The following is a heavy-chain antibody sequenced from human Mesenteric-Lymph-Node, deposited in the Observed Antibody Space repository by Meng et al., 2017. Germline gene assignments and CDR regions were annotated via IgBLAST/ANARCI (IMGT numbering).Heavy chain of an antibody. V-gene: IGHV3-43D*03. CDR1: GFTFDDYA. D-gene: IGHD3-22*01. Sequence: GESLKISCAASGFTFDDYAMHWVRQAPGKGLEWVSLISWDGGSTYYADSVKGRFTISRDNSKNSLYLQMDSLRAEDTALYYCAKDFLDSSGYYGRRDAFDIWGQGTMVTVSS. CDR2: ISWDGGST. CDR3: AKDFLDSSGYYGRRDAFDI. J-gene: IGHJ3*02.